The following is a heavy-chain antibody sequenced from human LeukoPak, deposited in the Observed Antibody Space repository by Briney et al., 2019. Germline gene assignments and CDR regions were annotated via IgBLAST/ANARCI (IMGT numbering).Heavy chain of an antibody. CDR3: ARGPVGATTPYYYYYYMDV. V-gene: IGHV1-8*02. CDR2: MNPNSGNT. Sequence: ASVKVSCKASGGTFSSYAISWVRQAPGQGLEWMGWMNPNSGNTGYAQKFQGRVTMTRNTSISTAYMELSSLRSEDTAVYYCARGPVGATTPYYYYYYMDVWGKGTTVTISS. J-gene: IGHJ6*03. CDR1: GGTFSSYA. D-gene: IGHD1-26*01.